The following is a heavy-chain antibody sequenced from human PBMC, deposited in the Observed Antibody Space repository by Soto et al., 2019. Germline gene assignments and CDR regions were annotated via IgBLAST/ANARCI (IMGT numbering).Heavy chain of an antibody. CDR1: GFSFSNYA. CDR3: ARDFDSGSYESREFYYYGMDV. Sequence: QVQLVESGGGVVQPGRSLRLSCAASGFSFSNYAVHWVRQAPGKGLEWVAVISYDGNNQYYADSVKGRFTISRDNSQNTLYLQMNSLRAEDTAVYYCARDFDSGSYESREFYYYGMDVWGQGTTVTVSS. CDR2: ISYDGNNQ. D-gene: IGHD3-22*01. V-gene: IGHV3-30-3*01. J-gene: IGHJ6*02.